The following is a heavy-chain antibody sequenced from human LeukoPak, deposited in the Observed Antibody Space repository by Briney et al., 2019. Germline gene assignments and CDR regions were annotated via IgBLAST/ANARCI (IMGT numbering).Heavy chain of an antibody. D-gene: IGHD1-26*01. CDR2: INHSGST. CDR1: GGSFSGYY. Sequence: SETLSLTCAVYGGSFSGYYWSWIRQPPGKGLEWIGEINHSGSTNYNPSLKSRVTISVDTSKNQFSLKLSSVTAADTAVYYCASCFSGELRDNWFDPWGQGTLVTVSS. J-gene: IGHJ5*02. V-gene: IGHV4-34*01. CDR3: ASCFSGELRDNWFDP.